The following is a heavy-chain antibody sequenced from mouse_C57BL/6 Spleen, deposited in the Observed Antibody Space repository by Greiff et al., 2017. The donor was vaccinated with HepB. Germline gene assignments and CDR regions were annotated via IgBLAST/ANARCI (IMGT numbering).Heavy chain of an antibody. Sequence: QVQLKESGAELAKPGASVKLSCKASGSTFTSYWMHWVKQRPGQGLEWIGYINPSSGYTKYNQKFKDKATLTADKSSSTAYMQLSSLTYEDSAVYYCARSWTTVVARYFDYWGQGTTLAVSS. J-gene: IGHJ2*01. D-gene: IGHD1-1*01. CDR3: ARSWTTVVARYFDY. CDR1: GSTFTSYW. V-gene: IGHV1-7*01. CDR2: INPSSGYT.